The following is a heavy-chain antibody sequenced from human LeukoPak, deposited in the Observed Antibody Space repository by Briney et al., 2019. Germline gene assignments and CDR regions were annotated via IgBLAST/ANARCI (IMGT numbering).Heavy chain of an antibody. CDR2: INHSGST. Sequence: SETLSLTCAVYGGSFSGYYWSWIRQPPGKGLEWIGEINHSGSTNYNPSLKSRVTISVDTSKNQFSLKLSSVTAADTAVYYCARHYCSSTSCFRSWFDPWGQGTLVTVSS. CDR3: ARHYCSSTSCFRSWFDP. V-gene: IGHV4-34*01. J-gene: IGHJ5*02. CDR1: GGSFSGYY. D-gene: IGHD2-2*01.